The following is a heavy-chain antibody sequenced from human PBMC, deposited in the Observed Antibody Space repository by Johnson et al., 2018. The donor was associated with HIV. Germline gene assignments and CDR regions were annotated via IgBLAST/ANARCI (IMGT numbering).Heavy chain of an antibody. Sequence: VQLVESGGGVVRPGWSLRLSCVASGFTFDDYGMSWVRQAPGKGLEWVSGINWNGGSTGYADSVRGRFTISRDNSKNTLYLQMNSLRAEDTAVYYCAKFRDAFDIWGQGTMVTVSS. CDR1: GFTFDDYG. D-gene: IGHD2-21*01. J-gene: IGHJ3*02. CDR2: INWNGGST. V-gene: IGHV3-20*04. CDR3: AKFRDAFDI.